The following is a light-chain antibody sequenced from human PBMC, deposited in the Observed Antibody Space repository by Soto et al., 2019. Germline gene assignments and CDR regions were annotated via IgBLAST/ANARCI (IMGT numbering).Light chain of an antibody. V-gene: IGKV3-11*01. CDR2: DAS. CDR3: HQRSSWPRGS. CDR1: QRVSSY. J-gene: IGKJ1*01. Sequence: EVVLTQSPATLSLSPGESATLSCRASQRVSSYLAWYQQKPGQGPRLLISDASNRATGVSARFSGSGSGTDFTLTISSLETEDFAVYYCHQRSSWPRGSFGQGTKVEIK.